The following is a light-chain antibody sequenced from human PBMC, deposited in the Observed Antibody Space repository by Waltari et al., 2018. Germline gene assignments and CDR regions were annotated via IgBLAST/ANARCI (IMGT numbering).Light chain of an antibody. CDR3: SSHTSSRTRV. CDR1: SSDVGAYDY. Sequence: QSALTQPASVSGSPGQSITISCTGTSSDVGAYDYVSWYQQHPGKVPKLMIYDVPYRPSGISNRFSGSKSGITAFLTISGLQAEDEADYYCSSHTSSRTRVFGGGTELTVL. CDR2: DVP. V-gene: IGLV2-14*03. J-gene: IGLJ3*02.